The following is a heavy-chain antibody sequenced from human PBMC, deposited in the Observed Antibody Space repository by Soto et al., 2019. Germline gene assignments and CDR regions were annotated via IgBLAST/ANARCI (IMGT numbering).Heavy chain of an antibody. CDR2: IIHIAGTA. Sequence: QVQLVQSGAEVKKPGSSVKVSCKASGGTFSSYAISWVRQAPGQGLEWMGGIIHIAGTANYAQKFQGRVTITADESTSTAYMDLSSLRSEDTAVYYCARSQGSSTSLEIYYYYYYGMDVWGQGTTVTVSS. CDR3: ARSQGSSTSLEIYYYYYYGMDV. CDR1: GGTFSSYA. J-gene: IGHJ6*02. D-gene: IGHD2-2*01. V-gene: IGHV1-69*01.